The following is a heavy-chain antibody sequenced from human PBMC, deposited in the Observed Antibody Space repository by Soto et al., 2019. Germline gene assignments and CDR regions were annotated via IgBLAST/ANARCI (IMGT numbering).Heavy chain of an antibody. J-gene: IGHJ4*02. V-gene: IGHV1-18*01. CDR2: ISAYNGNT. CDR1: GYTFTSYG. CDR3: ARDRLGCYIWGSGGRSRFDF. Sequence: QVQLVQSGAEVKKPGASVKVSCKASGYTFTSYGISWVRQAPGQGLEWMGWISAYNGNTNYAQKLQGRVTMTTDTSTGTAYMELESLRSDDTAVYYCARDRLGCYIWGSGGRSRFDFWGQGTLVTVSS. D-gene: IGHD3-16*01.